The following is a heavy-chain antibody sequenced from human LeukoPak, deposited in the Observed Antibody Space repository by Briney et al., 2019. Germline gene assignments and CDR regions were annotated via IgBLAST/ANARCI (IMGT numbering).Heavy chain of an antibody. V-gene: IGHV3-74*01. CDR2: IDSDGTST. CDR1: GFTFSGHW. D-gene: IGHD4-17*01. CDR3: AREASGDPWYNWIDP. J-gene: IGHJ5*02. Sequence: PGGSLRLSCAASGFTFSGHWMHWVRQAPGKGLVWVSRIDSDGTSTRYADSVKGRFTNSRDNAKNTLYLQMNSLRAEDTAVYHCAREASGDPWYNWIDPWGQGTLVTVSS.